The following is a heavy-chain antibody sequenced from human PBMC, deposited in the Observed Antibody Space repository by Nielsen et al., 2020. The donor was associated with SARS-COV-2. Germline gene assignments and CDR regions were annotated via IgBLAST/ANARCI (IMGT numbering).Heavy chain of an antibody. CDR3: ARGGRVIGAPGPTYS. D-gene: IGHD2/OR15-2a*01. Sequence: ASVKVSCKASGYTFTTYGIGWVRQASGQGLEWMGWISRNNGKTQYAQKFQGRVTMTTDTSTTTAYMELTSLRSDDTAFYYCARGGRVIGAPGPTYSWGQGTLVTVSS. V-gene: IGHV1-18*04. CDR1: GYTFTTYG. CDR2: ISRNNGKT. J-gene: IGHJ4*02.